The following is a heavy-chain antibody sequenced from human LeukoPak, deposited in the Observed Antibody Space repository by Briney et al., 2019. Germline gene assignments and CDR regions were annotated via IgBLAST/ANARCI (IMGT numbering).Heavy chain of an antibody. Sequence: GGSLRLSCAASGFTFRDSAMSWVRQAPGKGLEWVSYISSSSGHTEYADSVKGRFTVSRDNAKNSLFLQLNSLRADDTAVYYCATVGSIAAAGTPDYWGQGTLVTVSS. CDR2: ISSSSGHT. D-gene: IGHD6-13*01. J-gene: IGHJ4*02. CDR3: ATVGSIAAAGTPDY. V-gene: IGHV3-11*06. CDR1: GFTFRDSA.